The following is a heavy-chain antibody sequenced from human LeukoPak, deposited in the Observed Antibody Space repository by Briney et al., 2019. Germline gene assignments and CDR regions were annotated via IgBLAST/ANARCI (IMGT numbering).Heavy chain of an antibody. D-gene: IGHD3-16*01. Sequence: GSSLRLFCAASGFTFNIYAMHWVRRAPGKGLEGVAVIWYDGSSEYYADSVKGRFTISRDHSKNTLYLQMNSPRAEDTAVYYCARDFGTPETYFDYWGQGTLVTVSS. V-gene: IGHV3-33*01. CDR3: ARDFGTPETYFDY. CDR1: GFTFNIYA. J-gene: IGHJ4*02. CDR2: IWYDGSSE.